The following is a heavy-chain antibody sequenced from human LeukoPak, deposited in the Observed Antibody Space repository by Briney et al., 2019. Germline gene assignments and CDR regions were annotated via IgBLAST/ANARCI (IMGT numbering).Heavy chain of an antibody. V-gene: IGHV4-38-2*02. Sequence: SETLSLTCTVSGYSISSGYYWGWIRQPPGKGLEWIGSIYYSGSTYYNPSLKSRVTISVDTSKNQFSLKLSSVTAADTAVYYCARVIVVVPAAMGGFDYWGQGTLVTVSS. J-gene: IGHJ4*02. CDR3: ARVIVVVPAAMGGFDY. CDR1: GYSISSGYY. D-gene: IGHD2-2*01. CDR2: IYYSGST.